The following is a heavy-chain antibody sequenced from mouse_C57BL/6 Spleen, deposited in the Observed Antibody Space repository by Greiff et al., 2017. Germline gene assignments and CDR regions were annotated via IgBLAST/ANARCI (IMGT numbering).Heavy chain of an antibody. CDR3: ASWSTVDGSWDFDV. Sequence: VQLQQPGAELVMPGASVKLSCKASGYTFTSYWMHWVKQRPGQGLEWIGEIDPSDSYTNYNQKFKGKSTLTVDKSSITAYMPLRSLTSEDSADYDGASWSTVDGSWDFDVWGPGTTVTVSS. CDR1: GYTFTSYW. V-gene: IGHV1-69*01. CDR2: IDPSDSYT. J-gene: IGHJ1*01. D-gene: IGHD1-1*01.